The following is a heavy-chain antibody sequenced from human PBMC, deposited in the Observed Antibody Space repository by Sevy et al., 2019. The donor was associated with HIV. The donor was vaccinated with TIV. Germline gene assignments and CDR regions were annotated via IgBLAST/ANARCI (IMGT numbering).Heavy chain of an antibody. CDR2: MNPNTGDT. CDR1: GYSFYSYE. D-gene: IGHD2-2*01. Sequence: ASVKVSCKASGYSFYSYEINWVRQAAGQGLEWMGWMNPNTGDTGYAQRFQGRVTMTRNTSADTAHMELRGLDFEDTAIYYCARGSSNWYMNAFEVWGQGTVVTVSS. J-gene: IGHJ3*01. CDR3: ARGSSNWYMNAFEV. V-gene: IGHV1-8*01.